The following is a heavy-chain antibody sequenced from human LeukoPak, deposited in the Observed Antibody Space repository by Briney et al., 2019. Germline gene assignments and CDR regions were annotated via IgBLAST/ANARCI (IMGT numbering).Heavy chain of an antibody. CDR1: VGPFSGYY. CDR2: INHSGST. J-gene: IGHJ6*04. CDR3: ARGYGYPYGMDV. V-gene: IGHV4-34*01. D-gene: IGHD5-12*01. Sequence: TETLSLTFAVYVGPFSGYYWSWIRQPPAKGLEWIEEINHSGSTNNNPSLKSRVTISVDTSKNQFSLKLSSVTAADTAVYYCARGYGYPYGMDVWGKGTTVTVSS.